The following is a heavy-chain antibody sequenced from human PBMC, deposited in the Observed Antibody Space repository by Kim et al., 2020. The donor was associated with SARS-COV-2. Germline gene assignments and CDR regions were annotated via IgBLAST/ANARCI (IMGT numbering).Heavy chain of an antibody. J-gene: IGHJ4*02. Sequence: ASVKVSCKASGYTFTSYAIHWVRQAPGQRLEWMGWINAGNGNTKYSQKFQGRVTITRHTSASTAYMELSSLRSEDTAVYYCTRGGSGSLSVDWGQGTLVTVSS. CDR2: INAGNGNT. CDR1: GYTFTSYA. D-gene: IGHD3-10*01. V-gene: IGHV1-3*01. CDR3: TRGGSGSLSVD.